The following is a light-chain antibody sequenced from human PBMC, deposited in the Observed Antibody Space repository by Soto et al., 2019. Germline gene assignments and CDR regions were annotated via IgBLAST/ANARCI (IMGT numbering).Light chain of an antibody. Sequence: QSALTQPASLSGSPGQSITISCTGTSSDIGAYDYVSWFQQHPGKAPKLMISEVNNRPSGVSNRFPGSKSDNTASLTISGLQPEDEAHYYCSSFTIVSTLVFGGGTKVTVL. CDR1: SSDIGAYDY. CDR2: EVN. CDR3: SSFTIVSTLV. J-gene: IGLJ3*02. V-gene: IGLV2-14*01.